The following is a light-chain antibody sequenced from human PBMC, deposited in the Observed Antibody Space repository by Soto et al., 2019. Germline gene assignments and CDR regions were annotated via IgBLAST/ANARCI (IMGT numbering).Light chain of an antibody. Sequence: QAVVTQEPSLTVSPGGTVTLTCGSSTGAVTSGHYPYWFQQKPGQAPRTLISDIGNKHSRTPARFSGSLLGGKAALTLSGAQPEDEAEYYCLLSYSDSAVFGGGTQLTVL. CDR3: LLSYSDSAV. CDR1: TGAVTSGHY. CDR2: DIG. V-gene: IGLV7-46*01. J-gene: IGLJ7*01.